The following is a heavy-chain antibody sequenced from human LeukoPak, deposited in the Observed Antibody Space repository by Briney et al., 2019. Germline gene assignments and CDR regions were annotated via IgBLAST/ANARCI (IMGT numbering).Heavy chain of an antibody. CDR3: SRGRDYAYPTLDY. CDR2: IKQDGSEK. CDR1: GFTFSSYS. V-gene: IGHV3-7*01. D-gene: IGHD4-17*01. J-gene: IGHJ4*02. Sequence: PGGSLRLSXAASGFTFSSYSMNWVGQAPGKGLEWVANIKQDGSEKYYVDSVKGRFTISRDNAKNSLYLQMNSLRAEDTAVYYCSRGRDYAYPTLDYWGQGTLVTVSS.